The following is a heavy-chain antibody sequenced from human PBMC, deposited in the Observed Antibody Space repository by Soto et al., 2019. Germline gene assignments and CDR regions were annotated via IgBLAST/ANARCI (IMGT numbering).Heavy chain of an antibody. Sequence: QVQLVESGGGVVQPGRSLRLSCAASGFIFSSFGMHWVRQAPGKGLEWVANIWYDGSNTYYADSVKGRFTISRDNSRNTLFLQMNSLRAEDTAVYHCVRDLLGSGGHFDYWGHGILVTVSS. CDR1: GFIFSSFG. J-gene: IGHJ4*01. D-gene: IGHD7-27*01. V-gene: IGHV3-33*01. CDR3: VRDLLGSGGHFDY. CDR2: IWYDGSNT.